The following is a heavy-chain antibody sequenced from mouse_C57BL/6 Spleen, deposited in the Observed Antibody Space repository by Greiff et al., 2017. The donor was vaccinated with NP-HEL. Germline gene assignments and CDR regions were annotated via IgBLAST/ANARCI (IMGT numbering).Heavy chain of an antibody. Sequence: VQLQQSGAELVKPGASVKISCKASGYTFTDYYINWVKQRPGQGLEWIGKIGPGSGSTYYNEKFKGKATRTADKSASTAYMQISSLTSEDSAVYFWARESPYYYAMDYWGQGTSGTVAS. CDR1: GYTFTDYY. CDR2: IGPGSGST. CDR3: ARESPYYYAMDY. V-gene: IGHV1-77*01. J-gene: IGHJ4*01.